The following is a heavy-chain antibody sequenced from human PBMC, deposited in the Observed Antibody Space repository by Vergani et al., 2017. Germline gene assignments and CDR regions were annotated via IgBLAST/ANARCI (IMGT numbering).Heavy chain of an antibody. Sequence: QGQLVQSGAEVKKPGSSVKVSCKASGGTFSSYAISWVRQAPGQGLEWMGGIIPIFGTANYAQKFQGRVTITADKSTSTAYMELSSPGSEDTAVSCCARVFIAAAGTGGEIYYHHGMDVWGQGTTVTVSS. CDR2: IIPIFGTA. CDR1: GGTFSSYA. D-gene: IGHD6-13*01. J-gene: IGHJ6*02. CDR3: ARVFIAAAGTGGEIYYHHGMDV. V-gene: IGHV1-69*06.